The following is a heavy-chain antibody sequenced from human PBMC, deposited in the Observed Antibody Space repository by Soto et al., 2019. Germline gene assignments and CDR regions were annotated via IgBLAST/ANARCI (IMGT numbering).Heavy chain of an antibody. D-gene: IGHD3-22*01. CDR1: GGTFSSYA. CDR3: ARASQMIVVLNAFDI. V-gene: IGHV1-69*13. CDR2: IIPIFGTA. Sequence: SVKVSCKASGGTFSSYAISWVQQAPGQGLEWMGGIIPIFGTANYAQKFQGRVTITADESTSTAYMELSSLRSEDTAVYYCARASQMIVVLNAFDIWGQGTMVTVSS. J-gene: IGHJ3*02.